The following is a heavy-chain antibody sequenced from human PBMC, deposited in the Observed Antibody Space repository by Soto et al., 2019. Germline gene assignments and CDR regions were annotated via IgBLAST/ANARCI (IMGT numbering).Heavy chain of an antibody. Sequence: GGSLRLSCAASGFTFSSYGMHWVRQAPGKGLEWVAVISYDGSNKYYADSVKGRFTISRDNSKNTLYLQMNSLRAEDTAVYYCAKDLARRSSSWYVPQTAPFDYWGQGTLVTVSS. D-gene: IGHD6-13*01. J-gene: IGHJ4*02. CDR1: GFTFSSYG. CDR3: AKDLARRSSSWYVPQTAPFDY. CDR2: ISYDGSNK. V-gene: IGHV3-30*18.